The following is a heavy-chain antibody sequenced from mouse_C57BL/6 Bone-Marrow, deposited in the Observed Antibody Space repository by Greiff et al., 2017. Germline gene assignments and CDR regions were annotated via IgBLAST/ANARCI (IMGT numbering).Heavy chain of an antibody. Sequence: QVQLQQSGPGLVAPSQSLSITCTVSGFSFTSYGVHWVRQPPGKGLEWLVVIWSDGSTTYNSALKSRLSISKDNSKSQVFLKMNSLQTDDTAMYYCATSYSNYVDYYAMDYWGQGTSVTVSS. CDR2: IWSDGST. D-gene: IGHD2-5*01. CDR1: GFSFTSYG. V-gene: IGHV2-6*03. CDR3: ATSYSNYVDYYAMDY. J-gene: IGHJ4*01.